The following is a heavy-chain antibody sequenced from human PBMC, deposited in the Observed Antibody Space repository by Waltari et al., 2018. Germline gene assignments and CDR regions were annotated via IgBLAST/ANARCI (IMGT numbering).Heavy chain of an antibody. Sequence: QVQLGQSGAEVKKPGSLVQVPCQASGGPFSSYAISWVRQVPGQGLEWMGGIIPIFGTANYAQKFQGRVTITADKSTSTAYMELSSLRSEDTAVYYCARDLYDSSGYPNWFDPWGQGTLVTVSS. V-gene: IGHV1-69*06. CDR1: GGPFSSYA. D-gene: IGHD3-22*01. CDR3: ARDLYDSSGYPNWFDP. CDR2: IIPIFGTA. J-gene: IGHJ5*02.